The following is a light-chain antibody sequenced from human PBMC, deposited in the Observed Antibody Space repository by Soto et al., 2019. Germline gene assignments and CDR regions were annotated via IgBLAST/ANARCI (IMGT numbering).Light chain of an antibody. V-gene: IGLV3-21*02. J-gene: IGLJ2*01. Sequence: SYELTQPPSVSVAPGQTARITCGGNNIGSKSVHWYQQKPGQAPVLVVYDDSDRPSGLPERFSGSNSGNTATLTISRVEAGDEADYYCQVWDSSSDHPDVVFGGGTKLTVL. CDR3: QVWDSSSDHPDVV. CDR1: NIGSKS. CDR2: DDS.